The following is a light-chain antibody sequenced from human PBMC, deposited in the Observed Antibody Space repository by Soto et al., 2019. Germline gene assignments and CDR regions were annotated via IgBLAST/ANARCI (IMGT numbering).Light chain of an antibody. CDR3: QQRDNWPWT. CDR1: RRVSSY. CDR2: DAS. Sequence: ETVLTQSPATLSLSPGDRATLSFRASRRVSSYLAWYQQKAGQAPRLLIYDASNRAAGTPARFSGSGSGTDFTLTISSLEPEDFAVYYCQQRDNWPWTFGQGTKVDNK. V-gene: IGKV3-11*01. J-gene: IGKJ1*01.